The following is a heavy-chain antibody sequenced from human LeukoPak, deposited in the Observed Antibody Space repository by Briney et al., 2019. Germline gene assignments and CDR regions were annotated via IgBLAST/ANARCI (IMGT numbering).Heavy chain of an antibody. D-gene: IGHD3-22*01. CDR1: GGTFSSYA. J-gene: IGHJ4*02. CDR2: IIPIFGTA. CDR3: ARDRYDSSGYYPRPGDY. Sequence: SVKVSCKASGGTFSSYAISRVRQAPGQGLEWMGRIIPIFGTANYAQKFQGRVTITTDESTSTASMELSSLRSEDTAVYYCARDRYDSSGYYPRPGDYWGQGTLVTVSS. V-gene: IGHV1-69*05.